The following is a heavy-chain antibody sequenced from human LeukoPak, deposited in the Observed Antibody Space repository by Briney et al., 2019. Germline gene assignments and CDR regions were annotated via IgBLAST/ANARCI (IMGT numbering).Heavy chain of an antibody. D-gene: IGHD3-3*01. CDR2: IIPILGIA. V-gene: IGHV1-69*02. CDR1: GGTFSSYT. J-gene: IGHJ6*03. CDR3: ARTIPYSYYYMGV. Sequence: SVKVSCKASGGTFSSYTISWVRQAPGQGLEWMGRIIPILGIANYAQKFQGRVTITADKSTSTAHMELSSLRSEDTAVYYCARTIPYSYYYMGVWGKGTTVTVSS.